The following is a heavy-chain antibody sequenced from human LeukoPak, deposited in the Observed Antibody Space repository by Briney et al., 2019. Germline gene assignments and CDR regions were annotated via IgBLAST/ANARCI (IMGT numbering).Heavy chain of an antibody. D-gene: IGHD3-10*01. CDR2: IYYSGST. CDR1: GGSISSYY. Sequence: SETLSLTCTVSGGSISSYYWGWIRQPPGKGLEWIGSIYYSGSTYYNPSLKSRVTISVDTSKNQFSLKLSSVTAADTAVYYCARHRYYGSGSYYRYYFDYWGQGALVTVSS. J-gene: IGHJ4*02. CDR3: ARHRYYGSGSYYRYYFDY. V-gene: IGHV4-39*01.